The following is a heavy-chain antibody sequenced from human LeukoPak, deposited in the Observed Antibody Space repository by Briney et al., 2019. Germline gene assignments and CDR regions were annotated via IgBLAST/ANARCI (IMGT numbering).Heavy chain of an antibody. CDR1: GGSISSYY. V-gene: IGHV4-39*01. D-gene: IGHD3-3*01. Sequence: PSETLSLTCTVSGGSISSYYWGWIRQPPGKGLEWIGSIYYSGSTYYNPSLKSRVTISVDTSKNQFSLKLSSVTAADTAVYYCARLLPFGVVILWGQGTLVTVSS. CDR3: ARLLPFGVVIL. CDR2: IYYSGST. J-gene: IGHJ4*02.